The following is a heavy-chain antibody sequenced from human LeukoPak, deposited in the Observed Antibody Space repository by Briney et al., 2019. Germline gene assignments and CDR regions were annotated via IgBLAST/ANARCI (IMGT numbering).Heavy chain of an antibody. V-gene: IGHV1-18*01. Sequence: ASVKVSCKASGCILSSYHVRWVRQAPGQGLEWMGWISTYDGNTNYAQNFQGRVAMTTDTSTSTAYMELRSLRSDDTAVYYCARDFATWYFDYWGQGTLVTVSS. J-gene: IGHJ4*02. D-gene: IGHD2-15*01. CDR2: ISTYDGNT. CDR3: ARDFATWYFDY. CDR1: GCILSSYH.